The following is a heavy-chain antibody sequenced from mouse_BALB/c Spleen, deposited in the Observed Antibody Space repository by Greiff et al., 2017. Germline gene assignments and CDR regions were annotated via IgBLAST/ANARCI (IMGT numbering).Heavy chain of an antibody. D-gene: IGHD1-1*01. CDR1: GYTFTDYE. Sequence: QVQLQQSGAELVRPGASVTLSCKASGYTFTDYEMHWVKQTPVHGLEWIGAIDPETGGTAYNQKFKGKATLTADKSSSTAYMELRSLTSEDSAVYYCTRGDYGSSAWFAYWGQGTLVTVSA. CDR3: TRGDYGSSAWFAY. J-gene: IGHJ3*01. CDR2: IDPETGGT. V-gene: IGHV1-15*01.